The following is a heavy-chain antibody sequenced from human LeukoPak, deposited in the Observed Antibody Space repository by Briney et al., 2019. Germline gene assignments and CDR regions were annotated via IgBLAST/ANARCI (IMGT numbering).Heavy chain of an antibody. CDR1: GGSISSSSYY. CDR2: IYYSGTI. J-gene: IGHJ3*02. V-gene: IGHV4-39*07. CDR3: ASLTTADAFDI. D-gene: IGHD3-22*01. Sequence: SETLSLTCTVSGGSISSSSYYWGWIRQPPGKGLEWIANIYYSGTIHYNSSLKSRVTISVDTSKNQFSLKLSSVTAADTAVFYCASLTTADAFDIWGQGTMVTVSS.